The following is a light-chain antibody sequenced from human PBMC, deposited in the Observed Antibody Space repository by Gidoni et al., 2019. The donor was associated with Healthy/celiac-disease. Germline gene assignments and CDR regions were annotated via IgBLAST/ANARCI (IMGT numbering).Light chain of an antibody. CDR2: DAP. Sequence: AIQLTQSPSSLSASVGDRVTITCRASQGISSALAWYQQKPGKAPKLLIYDAPSLESGVPSRFSGSGSGTDFTLTISSLQPEDFATYYCQQFNSYPTFXGXTKVEIK. J-gene: IGKJ4*01. CDR1: QGISSA. CDR3: QQFNSYPT. V-gene: IGKV1-13*02.